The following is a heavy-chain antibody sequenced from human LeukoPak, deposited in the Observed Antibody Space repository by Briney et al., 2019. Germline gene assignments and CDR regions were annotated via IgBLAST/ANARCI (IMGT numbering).Heavy chain of an antibody. V-gene: IGHV3-23*01. J-gene: IGHJ4*02. CDR3: AKVRGVYCSSPACYYYDA. Sequence: GGSLRLSCGASGFTFSSYAMSWVRQTPGRGLEWVAGVSPSGGRTIYADSAEGRFTISRDNSNDAVYLQLSSLRAEDSALYYCAKVRGVYCSSPACYYYDAWGQGTPVTVSS. D-gene: IGHD2-2*01. CDR2: VSPSGGRT. CDR1: GFTFSSYA.